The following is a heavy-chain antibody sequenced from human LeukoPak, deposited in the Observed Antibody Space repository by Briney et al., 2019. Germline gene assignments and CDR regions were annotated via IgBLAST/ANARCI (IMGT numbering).Heavy chain of an antibody. CDR2: ISRDGNST. CDR3: ATNFGAYYYDTSGYYDF. Sequence: GGSLRLSCAASGFTFDDYAMHWVRQPPGKGLEWVSLISRDGNSTYYAGSVKGRFTISRDNSKNSLYLQMNSLRTEDTAFYYCATNFGAYYYDTSGYYDFWGQGTLVTVSS. D-gene: IGHD3-22*01. J-gene: IGHJ4*02. V-gene: IGHV3-43*02. CDR1: GFTFDDYA.